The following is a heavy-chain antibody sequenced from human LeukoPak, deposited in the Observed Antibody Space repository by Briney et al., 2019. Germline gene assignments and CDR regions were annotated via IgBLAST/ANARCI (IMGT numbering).Heavy chain of an antibody. CDR3: ARDYRYCSSTSCYRGLAFDI. Sequence: SVKVSCKASGGTFSSYAISWVRQAPGQGLEWMGGIIPIFGTANYAQKFQGGVTITTDESTSTAYMELSSLRSEDTAVYYCARDYRYCSSTSCYRGLAFDIWGQGTMVTVSS. V-gene: IGHV1-69*05. D-gene: IGHD2-2*01. CDR1: GGTFSSYA. J-gene: IGHJ3*02. CDR2: IIPIFGTA.